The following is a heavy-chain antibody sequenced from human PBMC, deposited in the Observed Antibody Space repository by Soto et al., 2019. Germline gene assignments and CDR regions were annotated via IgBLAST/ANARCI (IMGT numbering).Heavy chain of an antibody. D-gene: IGHD3-10*01. V-gene: IGHV3-7*04. CDR3: ARGGVLWS. CDR2: IKEDGSEK. CDR1: GFTFSSYW. Sequence: LRLSCAASGFTFSSYWMSWVRQAPGKGLEWVANIKEDGSEKYYVDSVKGRFTISRDNVKNSLFLQMNSLRAEDTAVYYCARGGVLWSWGQGTLVTVSS. J-gene: IGHJ5*02.